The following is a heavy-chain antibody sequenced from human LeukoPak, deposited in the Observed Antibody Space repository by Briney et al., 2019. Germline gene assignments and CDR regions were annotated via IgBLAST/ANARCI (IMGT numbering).Heavy chain of an antibody. CDR2: ISSSSSYI. J-gene: IGHJ4*02. Sequence: GGSLRLSCAASGFTFSSYSMNWVRQAPGKGLEWVSSISSSSSYIYYADSVKGRFTISRDNAKNSLYLQMNSLRAEDTAVYYCARDSRVAAAKTTPSGYWGQGTLVTASS. V-gene: IGHV3-21*01. D-gene: IGHD6-13*01. CDR3: ARDSRVAAAKTTPSGY. CDR1: GFTFSSYS.